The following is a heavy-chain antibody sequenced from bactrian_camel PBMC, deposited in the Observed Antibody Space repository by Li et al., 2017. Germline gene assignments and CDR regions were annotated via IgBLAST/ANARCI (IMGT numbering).Heavy chain of an antibody. V-gene: IGHV3S54*01. CDR2: IYAGGAVT. Sequence: QLVESGGESVQAGGSLRLSCAASKYGDGTNCMGWFRQAPGKEREGVAAIYAGGAVTYYADTVKGRFTISRDNAKNVYLQMNSLKSEDTALYYCAARHCLWLSSRPREDQYIYWGQGTQVTVS. J-gene: IGHJ4*01. CDR3: AARHCLWLSSRPREDQYIY. D-gene: IGHD2*01. CDR1: KYGDGTNC.